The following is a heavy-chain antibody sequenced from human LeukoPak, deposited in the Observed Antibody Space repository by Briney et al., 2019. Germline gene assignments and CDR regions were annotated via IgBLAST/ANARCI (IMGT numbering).Heavy chain of an antibody. V-gene: IGHV4-30-2*01. J-gene: IGHJ6*04. Sequence: PSQTLSLTCAVSGGSISSGGNSWSWIRQPPGKGLEWIGYIYHSGSTYYNPSLKSRVTISVDRSKNQFSLKLSSVTAADTAVYYCARIRLRGPYYYGMDVWGKGTTVTVSS. D-gene: IGHD4-17*01. CDR3: ARIRLRGPYYYGMDV. CDR2: IYHSGST. CDR1: GGSISSGGNS.